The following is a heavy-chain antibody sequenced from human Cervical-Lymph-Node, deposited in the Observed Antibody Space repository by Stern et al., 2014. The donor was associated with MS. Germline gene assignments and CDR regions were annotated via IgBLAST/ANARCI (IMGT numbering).Heavy chain of an antibody. Sequence: EVQLVQSGAEVKKPGESLKISCKGSGYSFTSYWIGWVRQMPGKGLEWMGISYPGDTDTRYSPSFQGQVTISADKSITAAYLQWSSLKASDAAMYYCARRDFSIGSWDYWGQGTLVTVSS. V-gene: IGHV5-51*03. CDR3: ARRDFSIGSWDY. CDR2: SYPGDTDT. D-gene: IGHD2/OR15-2a*01. J-gene: IGHJ4*02. CDR1: GYSFTSYW.